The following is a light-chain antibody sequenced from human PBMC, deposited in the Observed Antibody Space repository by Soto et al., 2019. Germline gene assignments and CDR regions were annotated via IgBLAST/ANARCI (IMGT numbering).Light chain of an antibody. Sequence: QSALTQPRSVSGSPGQSVTISCTGTSSDVGGYNYVSWYQQHPGKAPKVMIYDVSKRPSGVPGRFSGAKSGNTASLTISGLQAEDEADYYCCSYAGSYTKVFGGGTKLTVL. CDR3: CSYAGSYTKV. J-gene: IGLJ3*02. CDR2: DVS. V-gene: IGLV2-11*01. CDR1: SSDVGGYNY.